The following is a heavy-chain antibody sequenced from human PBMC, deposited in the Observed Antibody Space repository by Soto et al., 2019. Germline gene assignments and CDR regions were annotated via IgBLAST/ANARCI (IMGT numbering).Heavy chain of an antibody. CDR3: AKDRGLYDFGCGVDV. CDR1: GFSFDDYG. J-gene: IGHJ6*02. CDR2: ISWNSGSI. Sequence: EVQLVESGGGFVQPGRSLRLSCAASGFSFDDYGMHWVRQAPGKGLEWVSAISWNSGSIAYADSVKGRFIISRDNAKNSLYMQMNSLRPEDTALYYCAKDRGLYDFGCGVDVWGQGTSVTVSS. V-gene: IGHV3-9*01. D-gene: IGHD3-3*01.